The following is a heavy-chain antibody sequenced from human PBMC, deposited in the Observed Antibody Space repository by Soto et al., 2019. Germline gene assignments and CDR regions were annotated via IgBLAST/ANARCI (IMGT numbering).Heavy chain of an antibody. CDR2: IYYSGST. CDR3: ASAHDYGDYEFDY. Sequence: LSLTCTVSGGSISSYYWSWIRQPPGKGLEWIGYIYYSGSTNYNPSLKSRVTISVDTSKNQFSLKLSSVTAADTAVYYCASAHDYGDYEFDYWGQGTLVTVSS. V-gene: IGHV4-59*01. D-gene: IGHD4-17*01. J-gene: IGHJ4*02. CDR1: GGSISSYY.